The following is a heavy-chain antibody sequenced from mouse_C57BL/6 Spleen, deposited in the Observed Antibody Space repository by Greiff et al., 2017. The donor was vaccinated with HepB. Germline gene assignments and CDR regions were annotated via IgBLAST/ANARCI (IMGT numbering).Heavy chain of an antibody. CDR2: INHNNGGT. D-gene: IGHD1-1*01. J-gene: IGHJ2*01. V-gene: IGHV1-26*01. CDR1: GYTFTDYY. Sequence: EVQLQQSGPELVKPGASVKISCKASGYTFTDYYMNWVKQSHGKSLEWIGDINHNNGGTSYNQKFKGKATLTVDKSSSTAYMELRSLTSEDSAVYYCARSGYYGSSGYWGQGTTLTVSS. CDR3: ARSGYYGSSGY.